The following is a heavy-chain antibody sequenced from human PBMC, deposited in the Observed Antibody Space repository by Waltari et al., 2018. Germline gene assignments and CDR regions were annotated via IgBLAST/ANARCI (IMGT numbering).Heavy chain of an antibody. J-gene: IGHJ4*02. CDR2: ISYDSINR. D-gene: IGHD2-15*01. Sequence: QVQLVESGGGVVQPGTSLSLSCAASGFTSRSCAMYWVRQAPGKGLEWVAVISYDSINRIYADSVKRRFTISRDNSTNTLFLQMSSLRDDDTALYFCARRGVTGREAAPPDYWGQGTLVTVSS. V-gene: IGHV3-30*15. CDR1: GFTSRSCA. CDR3: ARRGVTGREAAPPDY.